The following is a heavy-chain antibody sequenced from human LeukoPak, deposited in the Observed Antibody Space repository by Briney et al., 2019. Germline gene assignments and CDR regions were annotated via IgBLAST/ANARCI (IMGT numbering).Heavy chain of an antibody. D-gene: IGHD3-10*01. V-gene: IGHV3-21*01. CDR3: ARDLYGSGRYQRDY. CDR2: ISSSSSNI. CDR1: GFTFSSYA. J-gene: IGHJ4*02. Sequence: GGSLRLSCAASGFTFSSYAMSWVRQAPGKGLEWVSSISSSSSNIYYVDSVKGRFTISRDNAKNSLYLQMNSLRAEDTAVYYCARDLYGSGRYQRDYWGQGTLVTVSS.